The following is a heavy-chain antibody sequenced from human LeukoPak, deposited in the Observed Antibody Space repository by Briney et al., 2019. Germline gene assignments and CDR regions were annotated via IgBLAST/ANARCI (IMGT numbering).Heavy chain of an antibody. J-gene: IGHJ4*02. D-gene: IGHD6-19*01. CDR2: IYYSGST. Sequence: SETLSLTCTVSGGSISSSSYYWGWIRQPPGKGLEWIGSIYYSGSTYYNPSLKSRVTISVDTSKNQFSLKLSSVTAADTAVYYCARDRISSGWYSYRRVFDYWGQGTLVTVSS. CDR3: ARDRISSGWYSYRRVFDY. V-gene: IGHV4-39*07. CDR1: GGSISSSSYY.